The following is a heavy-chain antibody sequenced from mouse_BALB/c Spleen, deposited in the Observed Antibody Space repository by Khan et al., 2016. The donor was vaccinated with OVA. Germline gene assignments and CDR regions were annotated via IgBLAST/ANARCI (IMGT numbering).Heavy chain of an antibody. D-gene: IGHD2-14*01. Sequence: EVELVESGGGLVMPGGSLKLSCAASGFTFSYYAVSWVRQTPAKRLEWVATISSAGGYTYYPDSVKSRFTISRDNAKNYLYLQMYSLRSADTAMYYCARRGYDEAVFDYCRQGTTLTVSS. J-gene: IGHJ2*01. V-gene: IGHV5-9-3*01. CDR3: ARRGYDEAVFDY. CDR2: ISSAGGYT. CDR1: GFTFSYYA.